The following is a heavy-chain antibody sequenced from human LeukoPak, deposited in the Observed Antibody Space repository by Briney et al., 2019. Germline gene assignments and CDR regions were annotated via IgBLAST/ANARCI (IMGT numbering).Heavy chain of an antibody. CDR1: GGSISSYY. J-gene: IGHJ4*02. V-gene: IGHV4-59*12. Sequence: PSETLSLTCTVSGGSISSYYWSWIRQPPGKGLEWIGYIYYSGSTNYNPSLKSRVTMSVDTSKNQFSLKLSSVTAADTAVYYCARAETAMVINYWGQGTLVTVSS. CDR3: ARAETAMVINY. CDR2: IYYSGST. D-gene: IGHD5-18*01.